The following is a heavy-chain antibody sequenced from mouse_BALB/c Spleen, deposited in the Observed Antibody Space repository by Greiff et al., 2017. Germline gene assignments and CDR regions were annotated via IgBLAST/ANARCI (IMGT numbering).Heavy chain of an antibody. J-gene: IGHJ4*01. CDR1: GYTFTSYT. Sequence: VMLVESGAELARPGASVKMSCKASGYTFTSYTMHWVKQRPGQGLEWIGYINPSSGYTNYNQKFKDKATLTADKSSSTAYMQLSSLTSEDSAVYYCAVYGNYDYAMDYWGQGTSVTVSS. CDR3: AVYGNYDYAMDY. V-gene: IGHV1-4*01. D-gene: IGHD2-1*01. CDR2: INPSSGYT.